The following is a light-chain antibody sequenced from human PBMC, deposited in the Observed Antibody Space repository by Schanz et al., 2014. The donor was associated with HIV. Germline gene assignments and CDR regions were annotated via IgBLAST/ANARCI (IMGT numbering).Light chain of an antibody. CDR2: EVS. CDR3: SSYATTKDVL. Sequence: QSALTQPPSASGSPGQSVTISCTGTSSDVGGYNYVSWYQQHPGKAPKIMIYEVSKRPSGVPDRFSGSKSGNTASLTVSGLQAEDEADYYCSSYATTKDVLFGGGTKLTVL. V-gene: IGLV2-8*01. CDR1: SSDVGGYNY. J-gene: IGLJ2*01.